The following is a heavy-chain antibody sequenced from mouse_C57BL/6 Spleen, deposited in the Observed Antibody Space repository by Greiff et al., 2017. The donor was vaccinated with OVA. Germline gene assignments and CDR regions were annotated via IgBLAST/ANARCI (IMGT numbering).Heavy chain of an antibody. J-gene: IGHJ2*01. V-gene: IGHV1-47*01. CDR2: FHPYNDDT. Sequence: QVQLKESGAELVRPGASVKMSCKASGYTFTTYPIEWMKQNHGKSLEWIGNFHPYNDDTKYNEKFKGKATLTVEKSSSTVYLELSRLTSDDSAVYYCARGYYYGSSSPFDYWGQGTTLTVSS. D-gene: IGHD1-1*01. CDR3: ARGYYYGSSSPFDY. CDR1: GYTFTTYP.